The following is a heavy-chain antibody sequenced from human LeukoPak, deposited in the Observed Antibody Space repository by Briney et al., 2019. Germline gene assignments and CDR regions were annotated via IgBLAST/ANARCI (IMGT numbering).Heavy chain of an antibody. J-gene: IGHJ4*02. Sequence: GGSLRLSCAASGFTFSSYIMDWVRQAPGGGLECVSAISGSGGSTYYADSVKGRFTISRDNSKNTLYLQMNSLRAEDTAVYYCAKEHYSGSSDDYWGQGTLVTVSS. D-gene: IGHD1-26*01. CDR2: ISGSGGST. V-gene: IGHV3-23*01. CDR3: AKEHYSGSSDDY. CDR1: GFTFSSYI.